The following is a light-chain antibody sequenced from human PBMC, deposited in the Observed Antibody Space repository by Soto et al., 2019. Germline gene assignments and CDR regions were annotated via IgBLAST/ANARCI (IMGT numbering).Light chain of an antibody. CDR1: SSNIGNNY. CDR3: ASWDDSGNGFWL. V-gene: IGLV1-47*01. CDR2: RTN. Sequence: QSVLTQPPSASGTPGQRVTISCSGGSSNIGNNYIYWYQQLPGAAPKLLIYRTNLRPSGVPDRFSGSKSGTSASLAVSGLRSEDEADYFCASWDDSGNGFWLFGGGTKLTVL. J-gene: IGLJ3*02.